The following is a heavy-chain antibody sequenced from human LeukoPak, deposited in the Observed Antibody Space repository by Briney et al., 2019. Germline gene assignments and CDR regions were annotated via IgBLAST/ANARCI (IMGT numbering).Heavy chain of an antibody. Sequence: GGSLRLSCAAYGFPFSSYWMSWVRQAPGKGLEWVANIKKDGSEKYYVDSVKRRFTISRDNAKNPLYLQMNSLRAEDTAVYYCARDEDSSGYYYDSWGQGTLVTVSS. CDR2: IKKDGSEK. CDR1: GFPFSSYW. CDR3: ARDEDSSGYYYDS. J-gene: IGHJ5*02. V-gene: IGHV3-7*01. D-gene: IGHD3-22*01.